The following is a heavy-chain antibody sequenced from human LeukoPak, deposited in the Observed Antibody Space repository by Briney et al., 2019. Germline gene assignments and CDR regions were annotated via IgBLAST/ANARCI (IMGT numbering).Heavy chain of an antibody. V-gene: IGHV1-18*01. J-gene: IGHJ4*02. CDR2: ISAHHGNT. CDR3: ARDYLGATHYFGF. Sequence: ASVKVSCKASGYTXSRYDITWVRQAXGQGLECMGWISAHHGNTNYAQKPQGRVTMTTDPSTSTAYMELRRLRSDDTAVYYCARDYLGATHYFGFWGQGTLVTVSS. D-gene: IGHD1-26*01. CDR1: GYTXSRYD.